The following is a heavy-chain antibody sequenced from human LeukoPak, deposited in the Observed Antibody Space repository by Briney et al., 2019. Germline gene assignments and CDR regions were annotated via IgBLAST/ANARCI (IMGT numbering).Heavy chain of an antibody. CDR2: ISSSSSYI. CDR1: GFTFSSYS. Sequence: PGGSLRLSCEASGFTFSSYSMNWVRQAPGKGLEWVSSISSSSSYIYYADSVKGRFTISRDNAKNSLYLQMNSLRAEDTAVYYCARDGQAAAADVGNFDDWGQGTLVTV. CDR3: ARDGQAAAADVGNFDD. V-gene: IGHV3-21*01. J-gene: IGHJ4*02. D-gene: IGHD6-25*01.